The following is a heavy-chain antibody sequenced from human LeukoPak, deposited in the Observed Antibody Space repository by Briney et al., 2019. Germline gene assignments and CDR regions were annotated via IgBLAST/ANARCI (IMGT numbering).Heavy chain of an antibody. D-gene: IGHD5-18*01. CDR3: ARGGYSYSLDY. CDR2: ISYDGSNK. CDR1: GFTFSSYA. J-gene: IGHJ4*02. Sequence: GGSPRLSCAASGFTFSSYAMHWVRQAPGKGLEWVAVISYDGSNKYYADSVKGRFTISRDNAKNTLYLQMNSLRTEDTAVYYCARGGYSYSLDYWGQGTLVTVSS. V-gene: IGHV3-30-3*01.